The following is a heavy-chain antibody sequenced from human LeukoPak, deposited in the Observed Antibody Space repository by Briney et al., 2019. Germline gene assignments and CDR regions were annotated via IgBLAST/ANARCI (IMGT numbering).Heavy chain of an antibody. CDR1: GGSISSYY. Sequence: PSETLSLTCTVSGGSISSYYWSWIRQPPGKGLEWIGYIYYSGSTNYNPSLKSRVTISVDTSKNQFSLKLSSVTAADTAVYYCARGGYYYGSGSTPNWFDPWGQGTLVTVSS. CDR2: IYYSGST. J-gene: IGHJ5*02. V-gene: IGHV4-59*01. D-gene: IGHD3-10*01. CDR3: ARGGYYYGSGSTPNWFDP.